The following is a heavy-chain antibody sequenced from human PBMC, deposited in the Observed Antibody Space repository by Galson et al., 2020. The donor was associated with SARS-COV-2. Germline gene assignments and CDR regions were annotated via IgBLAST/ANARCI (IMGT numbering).Heavy chain of an antibody. V-gene: IGHV4-39*01. Sequence: SETLSLTCTVSGGSISTTSYFWGWLRQPPGKEREWNGTNPYSGTTYYNPSLRSRVTISVDTSKNQFSLNLNYVTAADTAVYYWASRGGTVTTQHCDLWGRGTLVTVSS. J-gene: IGHJ2*01. CDR1: GGSISTTSYF. CDR3: ASRGGTVTTQHCDL. CDR2: NPYSGTT. D-gene: IGHD4-17*01.